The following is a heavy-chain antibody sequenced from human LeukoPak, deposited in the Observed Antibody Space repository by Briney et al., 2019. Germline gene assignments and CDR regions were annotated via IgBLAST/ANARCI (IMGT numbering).Heavy chain of an antibody. D-gene: IGHD2-2*01. Sequence: PSETLSLTXAVYGGSFSGYYWSWIRQPPGEGLEWIGEINHSGSTNYNPSLKSRVTISVDTSKNQFSLKLSSVTAADTAVYYCARSGYCSSTSCYQVFNWFDPWGQGTLVTVSS. J-gene: IGHJ5*02. CDR1: GGSFSGYY. CDR2: INHSGST. CDR3: ARSGYCSSTSCYQVFNWFDP. V-gene: IGHV4-34*01.